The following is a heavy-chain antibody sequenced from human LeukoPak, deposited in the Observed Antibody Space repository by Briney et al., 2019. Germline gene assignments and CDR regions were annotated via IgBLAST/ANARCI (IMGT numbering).Heavy chain of an antibody. CDR3: ARDLPPYYFDY. CDR2: INPNSGGT. Sequence: ASVKVSCKASGYTFTGYYMHWVRQAPGQGLERMGWINPNSGGTNYAQKFQGRVTMTRDTSISTAYMELSSLRSEDTAVYYCARDLPPYYFDYWGQGTLVTVSS. J-gene: IGHJ4*02. CDR1: GYTFTGYY. V-gene: IGHV1-2*02.